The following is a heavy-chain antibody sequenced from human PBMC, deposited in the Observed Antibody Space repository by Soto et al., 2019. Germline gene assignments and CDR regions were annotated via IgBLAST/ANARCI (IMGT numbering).Heavy chain of an antibody. V-gene: IGHV4-34*01. CDR1: GGSFSGYY. CDR2: INHSGST. CDR3: ARNPLWFGESSYYYYGMDV. J-gene: IGHJ6*02. D-gene: IGHD3-10*01. Sequence: TSETLSLTCAVYGGSFSGYYWSWIRQPPGKGLEWIGEINHSGSTNYNPSLKSRVTISVDTSKNQFSLKLSSVTAADTAVYYCARNPLWFGESSYYYYGMDVWGQGTTVTVSS.